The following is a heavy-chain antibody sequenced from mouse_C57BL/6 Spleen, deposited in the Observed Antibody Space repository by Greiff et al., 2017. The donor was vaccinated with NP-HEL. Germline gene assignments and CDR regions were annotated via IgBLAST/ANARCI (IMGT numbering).Heavy chain of an antibody. J-gene: IGHJ3*01. CDR1: GFTFSSYA. V-gene: IGHV5-4*01. Sequence: DVQLVESGGGLVKPGGSLKLSCAASGFTFSSYAMSWVRQTPEKRLEWVATISDGGSYTYYPDNVKGRFTISRDNAKNNLYLQMSQLKSEDTAMYYCARDPFAYWGQGTLVTVSA. CDR2: ISDGGSYT. CDR3: ARDPFAY.